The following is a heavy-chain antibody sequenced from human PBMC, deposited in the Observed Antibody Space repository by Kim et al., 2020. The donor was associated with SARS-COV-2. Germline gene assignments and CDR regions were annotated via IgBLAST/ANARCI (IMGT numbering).Heavy chain of an antibody. CDR3: AKGGTVPLYYYYGMDV. CDR2: ISGSGGST. Sequence: GGSLRLSCAASGFTFSSYAMSWVRQAPGKGLEWVSAISGSGGSTYYADSVKGRFTISRDNSKNTLYLQMNSLRAEDTAVYYCAKGGTVPLYYYYGMDVWGQGTTVTVSS. J-gene: IGHJ6*02. CDR1: GFTFSSYA. V-gene: IGHV3-23*01. D-gene: IGHD1-1*01.